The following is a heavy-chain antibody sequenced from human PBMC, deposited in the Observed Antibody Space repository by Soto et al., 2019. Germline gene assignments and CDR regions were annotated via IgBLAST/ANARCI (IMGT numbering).Heavy chain of an antibody. D-gene: IGHD2-15*01. V-gene: IGHV3-74*01. CDR3: VSGHQGGFDL. CDR1: GFTFNYYW. Sequence: EVQLVESEGGLVQRGGSLRLSCAASGFTFNYYWMHWVRQAPGQGLVWVSHIHSDGSTTTYADSVKGRLTISRDNAKNTLYLQMNSLSAEDTAVYYCVSGHQGGFDLWGQGTPVTVSS. J-gene: IGHJ3*01. CDR2: IHSDGSTT.